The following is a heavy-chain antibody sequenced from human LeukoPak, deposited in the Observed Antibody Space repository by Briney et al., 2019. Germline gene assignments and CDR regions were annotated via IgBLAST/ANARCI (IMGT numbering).Heavy chain of an antibody. J-gene: IGHJ6*02. CDR1: GFTFSSYS. CDR2: ISSSSSYI. D-gene: IGHD3-22*01. V-gene: IGHV3-21*01. CDR3: TRVNTYYYNTYYYYGMDV. Sequence: GGSLRLSCAASGFTFSSYSMNWVRQAPGKGLEWVSSISSSSSYIYYADSVKGRFTISRDNAKNSLYLQMNSLRAEDTAVYYCTRVNTYYYNTYYYYGMDVWGQGTTVTVSS.